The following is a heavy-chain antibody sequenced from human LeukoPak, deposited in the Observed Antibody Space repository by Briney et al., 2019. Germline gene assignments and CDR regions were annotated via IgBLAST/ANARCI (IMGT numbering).Heavy chain of an antibody. CDR3: ARHGNYYYDSSGYYPFDY. J-gene: IGHJ4*02. D-gene: IGHD3-22*01. CDR2: INHSGST. V-gene: IGHV4-34*01. Sequence: PSETLSLTCAVYGGSFSGYYWSWIRQPPGKGLEWIGEINHSGSTNYNPSLKSRVTISVDTSKNQFSLKLSSVTAADTAVYYCARHGNYYYDSSGYYPFDYWGQGTLVTVSS. CDR1: GGSFSGYY.